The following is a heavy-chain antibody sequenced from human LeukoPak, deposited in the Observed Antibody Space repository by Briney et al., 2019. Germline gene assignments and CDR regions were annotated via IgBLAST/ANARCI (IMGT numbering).Heavy chain of an antibody. CDR3: ARGPLIDDFWSGYYTGITGLDAFDI. CDR1: GFTFSSYS. V-gene: IGHV3-21*01. CDR2: ISSSSSYI. J-gene: IGHJ3*02. Sequence: KPGGSLRLSCAASGFTFSSYSMNWVRQAPRKGLEWVSSISSSSSYIYYADSVKGRFTISRDNAKNSLYLQMNSLRAEDTAVYYCARGPLIDDFWSGYYTGITGLDAFDIWGQGTMVTVSS. D-gene: IGHD3-3*01.